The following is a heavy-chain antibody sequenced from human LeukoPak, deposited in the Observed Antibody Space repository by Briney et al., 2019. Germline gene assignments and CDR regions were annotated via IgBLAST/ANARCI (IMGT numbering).Heavy chain of an antibody. CDR1: GFTFSGHW. CDR3: ARQWGWFSSGWWLDTLDV. Sequence: QPGGSLRLSCAVSGFTFSGHWMFWVRQAPGKGLEWVANIKEDGSVKNYVDSVKGRFTISRDNAANSLYLQINSLRAEDTAVYYCARQWGWFSSGWWLDTLDVWGQGSTVTVSS. CDR2: IKEDGSVK. J-gene: IGHJ3*01. D-gene: IGHD6-19*01. V-gene: IGHV3-7*01.